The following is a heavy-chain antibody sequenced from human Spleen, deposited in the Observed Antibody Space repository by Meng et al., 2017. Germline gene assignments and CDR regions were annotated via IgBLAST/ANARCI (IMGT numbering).Heavy chain of an antibody. V-gene: IGHV1-2*02. D-gene: IGHD5-18*01. CDR2: INPNSGGT. CDR1: GYTFTGYY. J-gene: IGHJ6*02. CDR3: ARDHVDTAIEYGMDV. Sequence: ASVKVSCKASGYTFTGYYMHWVRQAPGQGLEWMGWINPNSGGTNYAQKFQGRVTMTRDTSISTAYMELSRLRSDDTAVYYCARDHVDTAIEYGMDVWGQGTTVTVSS.